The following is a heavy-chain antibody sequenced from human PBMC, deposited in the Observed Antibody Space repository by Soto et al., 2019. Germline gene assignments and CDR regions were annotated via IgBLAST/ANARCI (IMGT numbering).Heavy chain of an antibody. CDR3: ARVAAADYAPFDY. CDR2: ISAYNGNT. CDR1: GYTFTSYG. D-gene: IGHD6-13*01. V-gene: IGHV1-18*01. Sequence: QVQLVQSGAEVKKPGASVKVSCKASGYTFTSYGISWVRQAPGQGLEWMGWISAYNGNTNYAQKLQGRVSMTTDRSTSTAYMELRRLRSDDTAVYYCARVAAADYAPFDYWGQGTLVTVSS. J-gene: IGHJ4*02.